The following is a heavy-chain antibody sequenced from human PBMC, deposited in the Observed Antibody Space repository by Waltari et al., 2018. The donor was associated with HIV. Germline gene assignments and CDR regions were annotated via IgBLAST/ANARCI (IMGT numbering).Heavy chain of an antibody. V-gene: IGHV3-13*01. J-gene: IGHJ3*02. D-gene: IGHD4-17*01. CDR3: ARGTVTGGAFDI. CDR1: GFTFSSYD. CDR2: IGTAGDT. Sequence: EVQLVEAGGGLVQPGGSLRLSCAASGFTFSSYDRHWSRQATGKGLEWVSAIGTAGDTYYPGSVKGRFTISRENAKNSLYLQMNSLRAGDTAVYYCARGTVTGGAFDIWGQGTMVTVSS.